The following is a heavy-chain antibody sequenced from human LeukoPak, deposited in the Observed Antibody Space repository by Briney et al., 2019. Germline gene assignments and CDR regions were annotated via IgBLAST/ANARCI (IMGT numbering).Heavy chain of an antibody. J-gene: IGHJ6*03. CDR1: GFTFSSYS. CDR2: ISSSSSTI. V-gene: IGHV3-48*01. CDR3: ARDLKLNYDFWTGLGGYMDV. D-gene: IGHD3-3*01. Sequence: GGSLRLSCAASGFTFSSYSMNWVRQAPGKGLEWVSYISSSSSTIYYADSVKGRFTISRDNAKNSLYLQMNSLRAEDTAVYYCARDLKLNYDFWTGLGGYMDVWGKGTTVTVSS.